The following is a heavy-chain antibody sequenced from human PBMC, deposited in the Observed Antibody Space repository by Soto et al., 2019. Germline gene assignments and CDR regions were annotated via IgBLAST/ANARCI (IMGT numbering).Heavy chain of an antibody. J-gene: IGHJ4*02. CDR3: TRHRGYSSGYWGQDF. Sequence: QVQLVQSGDEVKKPGSSVKVSCKASGGAFGSYAINWVRQAPGQGLEWMGGIIPMFDTTNYAQRFQGRVTVTADESTSTVYLELTRLRSEDTAMYYCTRHRGYSSGYWGQDFWGQGTLVTVSS. V-gene: IGHV1-69*01. CDR2: IIPMFDTT. D-gene: IGHD5-12*01. CDR1: GGAFGSYA.